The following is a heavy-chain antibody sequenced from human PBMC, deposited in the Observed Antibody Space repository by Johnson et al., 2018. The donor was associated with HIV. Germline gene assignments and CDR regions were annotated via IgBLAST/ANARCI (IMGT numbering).Heavy chain of an antibody. CDR3: ARDSASDAFDI. CDR1: GFTFDDYG. V-gene: IGHV3-20*04. CDR2: IDWNGGRQ. D-gene: IGHD2-2*01. J-gene: IGHJ3*02. Sequence: VQLVESGGRVVRPGGSLRLSCAASGFTFDDYGMTWVRQAPGKGLEWVSGIDWNGGRQAYADSVKGRFTISRDNSKNTLYLQMNSLRAEDTAVYYCARDSASDAFDIWGQGTMVTVSS.